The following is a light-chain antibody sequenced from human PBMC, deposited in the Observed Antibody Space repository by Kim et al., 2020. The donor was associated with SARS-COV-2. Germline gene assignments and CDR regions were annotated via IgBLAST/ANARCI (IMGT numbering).Light chain of an antibody. CDR1: QSISKD. Sequence: AASIGGVVTTTCAASQSISKDLNLYQKQPEKATKLLYYAATSLQSGVATSCSSSGSGTEITITSSSLPPEDVATYCCQQSYSPPTFGRGTRLEIK. V-gene: IGKV1-39*01. CDR2: AAT. CDR3: QQSYSPPT. J-gene: IGKJ5*01.